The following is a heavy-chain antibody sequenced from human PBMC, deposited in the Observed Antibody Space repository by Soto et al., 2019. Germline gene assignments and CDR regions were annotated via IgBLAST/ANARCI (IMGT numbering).Heavy chain of an antibody. CDR2: VSHDGRNT. V-gene: IGHV3-30*18. D-gene: IGHD6-19*01. CDR3: AKGGRQWLVTSDFNY. Sequence: VQLVESGGGVVQPGRSLRLSCAASGFTFSDYAMQWVRQAPGKGLEWVAVVSHDGRNTHYADSVKGRYTISRDSSKNTVSLEMTSLRAEDTAVYYCAKGGRQWLVTSDFNYWGQGALVIVSS. CDR1: GFTFSDYA. J-gene: IGHJ4*02.